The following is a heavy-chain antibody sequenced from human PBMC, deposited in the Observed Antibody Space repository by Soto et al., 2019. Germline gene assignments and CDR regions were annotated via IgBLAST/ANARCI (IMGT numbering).Heavy chain of an antibody. CDR1: GYTLTELS. Sequence: ASVKVSCKVSGYTLTELSMHWVRQAPGKGLEWMGGFDPEDGETIYAQKFQGRVTMTEDTSTDTAYMELSSLRSEDTAVYYCATVFTVTTQAGVYYYGMDVWGQGTTVTGSS. J-gene: IGHJ6*02. V-gene: IGHV1-24*01. D-gene: IGHD4-17*01. CDR2: FDPEDGET. CDR3: ATVFTVTTQAGVYYYGMDV.